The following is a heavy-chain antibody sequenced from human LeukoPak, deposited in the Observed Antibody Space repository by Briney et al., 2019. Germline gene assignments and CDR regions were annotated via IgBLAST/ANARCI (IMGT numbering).Heavy chain of an antibody. D-gene: IGHD1-26*01. V-gene: IGHV4-39*07. CDR1: GGSISSSSYY. J-gene: IGHJ4*02. Sequence: SETLSLTCTVSGGSISSSSYYWGWIRQPPGKGLEWIGSIYYSGSTYYNPSLKSRVTISVDTSKNQFSLKLSSVTAADTAVYYCARRGGSYYYDYWGQGTPVNVSS. CDR2: IYYSGST. CDR3: ARRGGSYYYDY.